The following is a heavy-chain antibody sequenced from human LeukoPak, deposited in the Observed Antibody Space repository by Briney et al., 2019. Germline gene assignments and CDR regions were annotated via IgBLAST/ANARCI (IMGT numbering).Heavy chain of an antibody. V-gene: IGHV3-23*01. D-gene: IGHD2-15*01. CDR2: ISGSGGST. Sequence: PGGSLRLSCAASGLTFSSYAMTWVRQAPGKGLEWVSGISGSGGSTYYADSVKGRFTISRDNSKNTLYLQMNSLRAEDTAVYYCAKDGAFDRCCSGGSCYIDYWGQGTLVTVSS. J-gene: IGHJ4*02. CDR1: GLTFSSYA. CDR3: AKDGAFDRCCSGGSCYIDY.